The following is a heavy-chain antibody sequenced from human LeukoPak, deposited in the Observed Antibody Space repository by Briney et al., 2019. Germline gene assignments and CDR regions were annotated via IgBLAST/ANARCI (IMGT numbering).Heavy chain of an antibody. CDR1: GFTFSSYA. CDR2: ISGSGGST. V-gene: IGHV3-23*01. Sequence: GGSLRLSCAASGFTFSSYAMSWVRQAPGKGLEWVSAISGSGGSTYYADSVKGRFTISRDNSKNTLYLQMSSLRAEDTAVYYCAKEGVRSGSSYYFDYWGQGTLVTVSS. CDR3: AKEGVRSGSSYYFDY. J-gene: IGHJ4*02. D-gene: IGHD1-26*01.